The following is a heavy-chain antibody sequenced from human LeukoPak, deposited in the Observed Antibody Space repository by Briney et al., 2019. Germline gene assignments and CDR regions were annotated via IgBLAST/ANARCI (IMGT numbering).Heavy chain of an antibody. Sequence: GGSLRLSCAASGFTFSDYYMSWIRQAPGKGLEWVSYISSSGSTIYYADSVKGRFTISRDNAKNSLYLQMNSLRAEDTAVYYCARDFPDIVATIRNAWYFDYWGQGTLVTVSS. CDR2: ISSSGSTI. CDR3: ARDFPDIVATIRNAWYFDY. V-gene: IGHV3-11*01. CDR1: GFTFSDYY. J-gene: IGHJ4*02. D-gene: IGHD5-12*01.